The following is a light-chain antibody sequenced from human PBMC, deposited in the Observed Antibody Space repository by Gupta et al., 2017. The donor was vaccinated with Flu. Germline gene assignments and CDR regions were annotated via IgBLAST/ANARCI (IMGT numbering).Light chain of an antibody. Sequence: QSVLTQPPSASGTPGQRVTISCSGGSSNIGGSTVNWYQQLPGTAPKLLIYSNHQRPSGVPDRFSGSKSGTSASLAISGLQSEDEADYYCAAWDDSLNALVFGGGTELTVL. CDR2: SNH. V-gene: IGLV1-44*01. J-gene: IGLJ3*02. CDR1: SSNIGGST. CDR3: AAWDDSLNALV.